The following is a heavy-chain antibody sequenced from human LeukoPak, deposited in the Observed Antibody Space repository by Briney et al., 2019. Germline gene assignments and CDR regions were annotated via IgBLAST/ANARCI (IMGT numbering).Heavy chain of an antibody. J-gene: IGHJ4*02. CDR1: GGSISSSSYY. V-gene: IGHV4-39*07. Sequence: SETLSLTCTVSGGSISSSSYYWGWIRQPPGKGLEWIGSIYYSGSTYYNPSLKSRVTISVDRSKNQFSLKLSSVTAADTAVYYCARDLGGGYFDYWGQGTLVTVSS. D-gene: IGHD4-23*01. CDR2: IYYSGST. CDR3: ARDLGGGYFDY.